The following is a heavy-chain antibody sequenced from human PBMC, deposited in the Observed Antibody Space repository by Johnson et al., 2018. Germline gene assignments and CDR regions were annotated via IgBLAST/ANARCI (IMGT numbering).Heavy chain of an antibody. J-gene: IGHJ1*01. CDR3: AKDYRTTLRPAAYFQH. V-gene: IGHV3-30*18. CDR1: GFPFSTYA. CDR2: ISYDESNK. D-gene: IGHD1-14*01. Sequence: QVQLHESGGGVVQPGRSLRLSCAASGFPFSTYAMHWVRQAPGKGLEWVSVISYDESNKDYADSVKGRFTISRDNSKNTLYLEMNSLRVEDTAVYYCAKDYRTTLRPAAYFQHWGQGTLVTVSS.